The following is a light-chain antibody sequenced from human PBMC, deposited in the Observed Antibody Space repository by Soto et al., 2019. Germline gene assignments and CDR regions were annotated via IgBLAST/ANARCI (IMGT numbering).Light chain of an antibody. CDR1: QGIRDE. CDR3: LQDYNYPWT. V-gene: IGKV1-6*01. Sequence: AIQMTQSPSSLSASVGDRVTISCRASQGIRDELGWYQQKPGKAPMLLIYAASSLQSGVPSRFRGSGSGTDFILTISSLQLEDFATYYCLQDYNYPWTFGQGTKVEIK. J-gene: IGKJ1*01. CDR2: AAS.